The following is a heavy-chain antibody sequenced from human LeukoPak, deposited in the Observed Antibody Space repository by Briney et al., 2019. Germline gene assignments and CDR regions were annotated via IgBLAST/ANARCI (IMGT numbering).Heavy chain of an antibody. CDR2: ISGTGGTT. D-gene: IGHD6-19*01. J-gene: IGHJ4*02. Sequence: PGGSLRLSCAASGFIFSNYAMRWVRQAPGKGGEWVSGISGTGGTTYYADSLKGRFTISRDNSKNTLYLQINSVRADDTALYYCAKDLSASGWCTVGDYWGQGTLVTVSS. V-gene: IGHV3-23*01. CDR3: AKDLSASGWCTVGDY. CDR1: GFIFSNYA.